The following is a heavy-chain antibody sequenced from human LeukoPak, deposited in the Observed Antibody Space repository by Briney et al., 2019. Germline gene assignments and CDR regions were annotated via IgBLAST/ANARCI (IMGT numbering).Heavy chain of an antibody. CDR1: GYTFTSYD. D-gene: IGHD2-15*01. Sequence: ASVKLSCKASGYTFTSYDINWVRHAAGQGLEWMGCMKPNSGNTGYAQNFQGRITMTRDTSISTAYMEQSRLRSQDTAVYYRTRGPNTRTWGQGALVTVSS. J-gene: IGHJ4*02. CDR2: MKPNSGNT. CDR3: TRGPNTRT. V-gene: IGHV1-8*01.